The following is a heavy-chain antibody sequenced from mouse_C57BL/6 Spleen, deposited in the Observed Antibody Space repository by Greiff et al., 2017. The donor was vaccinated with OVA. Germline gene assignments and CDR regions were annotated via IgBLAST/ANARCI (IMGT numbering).Heavy chain of an antibody. CDR2: IDPSDSYT. D-gene: IGHD1-1*01. V-gene: IGHV1-69*01. Sequence: QVQLQQPGAELVMPGASVKLSCKASGYTFTSYWMHWVKQRPGQGLEWIGEIDPSDSYTNYNQKFKGKSTLTVDKASSTAYMQLSSLTSADSAVYDCARSGGSSYWYFDVWGTGTTVTVSS. J-gene: IGHJ1*03. CDR1: GYTFTSYW. CDR3: ARSGGSSYWYFDV.